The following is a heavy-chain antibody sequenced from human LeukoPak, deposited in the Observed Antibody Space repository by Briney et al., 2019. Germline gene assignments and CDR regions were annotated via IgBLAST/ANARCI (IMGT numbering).Heavy chain of an antibody. V-gene: IGHV4-59*05. D-gene: IGHD2-2*01. J-gene: IGHJ4*02. CDR1: GASFSTNY. Sequence: PSETLSLTCSVSGASFSTNYWSWIRQPPGRGLEWIGSIYYSGSTYYNPSLKSRVTISVDTSKNQFSLKLSSVTAADTAVYYCARHLLVPAATFDYWGQGTLVTVSS. CDR2: IYYSGST. CDR3: ARHLLVPAATFDY.